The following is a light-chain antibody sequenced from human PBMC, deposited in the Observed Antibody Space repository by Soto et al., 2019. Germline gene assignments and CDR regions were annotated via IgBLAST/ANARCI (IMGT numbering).Light chain of an antibody. CDR3: QQYNDWPPA. J-gene: IGKJ4*01. CDR2: GAS. Sequence: EIVVTQSPATLSVSPGERATLSCKASQSVSSNLAWYQQIPGQAPRLLIYGASTRATGIPVRFSGSGSETEFTLTISSLQSEDFAVYYCQQYNDWPPAFGGGTKVDIK. V-gene: IGKV3-15*01. CDR1: QSVSSN.